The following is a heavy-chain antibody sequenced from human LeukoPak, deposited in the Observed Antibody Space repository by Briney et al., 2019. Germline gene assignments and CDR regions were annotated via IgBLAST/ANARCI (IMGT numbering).Heavy chain of an antibody. CDR2: INQDGSEK. Sequence: GGSLRLSCAASGFTFSNYWMNWVRQAPGKGLEWVANINQDGSEKYYVDSVKGRFTISRDNAKNSLYLQMNSLRAEDTAVYYCSTGVDYWGQGTLVTVSS. J-gene: IGHJ4*02. CDR3: STGVDY. V-gene: IGHV3-7*01. D-gene: IGHD1-14*01. CDR1: GFTFSNYW.